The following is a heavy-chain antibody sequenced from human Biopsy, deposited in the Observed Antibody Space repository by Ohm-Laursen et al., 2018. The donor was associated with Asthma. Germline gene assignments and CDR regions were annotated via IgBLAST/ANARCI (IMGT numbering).Heavy chain of an antibody. Sequence: SLRLSCTASGFMFRSFGMHWVRQAPGKGLEWVAVISYDGNHKFYVDSVKGRFTISRGNSKNTLYLQMNSLRTEDTAVYYCAKRRGYSGHDNDYWGQGTLVIVSS. CDR2: ISYDGNHK. J-gene: IGHJ4*02. CDR3: AKRRGYSGHDNDY. V-gene: IGHV3-30*18. CDR1: GFMFRSFG. D-gene: IGHD5-12*01.